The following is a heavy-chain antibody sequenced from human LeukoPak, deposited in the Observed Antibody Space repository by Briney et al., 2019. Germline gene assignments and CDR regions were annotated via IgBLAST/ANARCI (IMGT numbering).Heavy chain of an antibody. J-gene: IGHJ4*02. CDR1: GYTFTSNY. D-gene: IGHD6-19*01. CDR3: ARGMRYSTGWHYFDY. CDR2: ISPSGGST. Sequence: ASVKVSCKAFGYTFTSNYMHWVRQAPGQGPEWMGVISPSGGSTTYAQKFQGRVTLTRDMSTSTDYLELSSLRSEDTAVYYCARGMRYSTGWHYFDYWGQGTLVTVSS. V-gene: IGHV1-46*01.